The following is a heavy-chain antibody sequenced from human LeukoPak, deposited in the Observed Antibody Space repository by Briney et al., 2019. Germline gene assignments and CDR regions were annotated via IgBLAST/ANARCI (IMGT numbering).Heavy chain of an antibody. CDR3: ARHDLGGSSPFDY. J-gene: IGHJ4*02. CDR1: GYTFTSYY. V-gene: IGHV1-46*01. Sequence: VSVNLSCKASGYTFTSYYMHWVRQAPGQGLEWMGIINPSGGSTSYAQKFQGRVTMTRDTSTSTVYMELSSLRSEDTAVYYCARHDLGGSSPFDYWGQGTLLTVPS. CDR2: INPSGGST. D-gene: IGHD2-15*01.